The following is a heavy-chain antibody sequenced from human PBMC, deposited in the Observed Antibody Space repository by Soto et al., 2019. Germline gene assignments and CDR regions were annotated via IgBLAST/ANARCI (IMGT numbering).Heavy chain of an antibody. CDR1: GFSVSSKF. CDR3: ARGGNSGDYPLDY. Sequence: PGGSLRLSCLASGFSVSSKFMSWVRLAPGKGLEWVSIIYSGGPRYYADSVKGRFIISRDSSENTLYLQMNSLRVEDTAVYFCARGGNSGDYPLDYWGQGTQVTVSS. D-gene: IGHD3-22*01. V-gene: IGHV3-66*01. J-gene: IGHJ4*02. CDR2: IYSGGPR.